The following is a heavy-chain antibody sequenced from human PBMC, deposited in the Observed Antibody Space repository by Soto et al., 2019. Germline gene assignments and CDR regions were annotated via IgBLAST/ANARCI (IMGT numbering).Heavy chain of an antibody. D-gene: IGHD1-1*01. Sequence: GPLVQSGAEVKKPGASVKVSCKTSGYTFTGYYMHWVRQAPGQGLEWMGWINPKSGDAKYAQKFQGWVTMTRDTSISTAYMELNRLTSDDTAVYYCARDPGRPGTHWYFDLWGRGTLVIVSS. CDR2: INPKSGDA. CDR3: ARDPGRPGTHWYFDL. J-gene: IGHJ2*01. CDR1: GYTFTGYY. V-gene: IGHV1-2*04.